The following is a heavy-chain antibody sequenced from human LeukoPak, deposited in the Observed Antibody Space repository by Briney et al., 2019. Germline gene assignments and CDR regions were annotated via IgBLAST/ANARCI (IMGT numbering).Heavy chain of an antibody. CDR2: IKQDGTEK. D-gene: IGHD5-18*01. CDR1: GFTFTKNW. V-gene: IGHV3-7*01. CDR3: ARDLRAGSYAFD. J-gene: IGHJ4*02. Sequence: GGSLRPSCAASGFTFTKNWMTWVRQAPGKALEWVANIKQDGTEKYYVDSVKGRFTISRDNAKNSVYLQMNSLRAEDTAIYYCARDLRAGSYAFDWGQGTLVTVSS.